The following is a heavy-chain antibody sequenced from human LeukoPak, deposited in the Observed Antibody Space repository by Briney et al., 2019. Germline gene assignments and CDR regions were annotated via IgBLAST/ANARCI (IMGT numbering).Heavy chain of an antibody. CDR1: GFTFSSYG. Sequence: PGGSLRLSCAASGFTFSSYGMSWVRQAPGKGLEWVSTITGSGGRTYYADSVKGRFTISRDNSKNTLYLQMNSLRAEDTAVYYCAKGGFGRPFDYWGQGTLVTVSS. CDR2: ITGSGGRT. V-gene: IGHV3-23*01. D-gene: IGHD3-10*01. CDR3: AKGGFGRPFDY. J-gene: IGHJ4*02.